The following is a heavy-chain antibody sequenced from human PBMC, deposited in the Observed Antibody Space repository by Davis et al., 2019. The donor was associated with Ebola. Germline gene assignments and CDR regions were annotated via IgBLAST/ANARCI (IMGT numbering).Heavy chain of an antibody. CDR1: GGSFSGYY. J-gene: IGHJ4*02. CDR3: AREEGIQLWLTVDY. Sequence: MPGGSLRLSCAVYGGSFSGYYWSWIRQPPGKGLEWIGEINHSGSTNYNPSLKSRVTISVDTSKNQFSLKLSSVTAADTAVYYCAREEGIQLWLTVDYWGQGTLVTVSS. CDR2: INHSGST. D-gene: IGHD5-18*01. V-gene: IGHV4-34*01.